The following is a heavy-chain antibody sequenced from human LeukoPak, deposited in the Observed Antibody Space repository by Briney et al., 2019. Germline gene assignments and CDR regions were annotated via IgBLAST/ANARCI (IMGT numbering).Heavy chain of an antibody. CDR3: ARGPVGYCSGGSCYGRTYYYYMDV. V-gene: IGHV1-2*06. CDR2: INPNSGGT. Sequence: ASVKVSCXASGYTFTGYYMHWVRQAPGQGLEWMGRINPNSGGTNYAQKFQGRVTMTRDTSISTAYMELSRLRSDDTAVYYCARGPVGYCSGGSCYGRTYYYYMDVWGKGTTVTVSS. CDR1: GYTFTGYY. J-gene: IGHJ6*03. D-gene: IGHD2-15*01.